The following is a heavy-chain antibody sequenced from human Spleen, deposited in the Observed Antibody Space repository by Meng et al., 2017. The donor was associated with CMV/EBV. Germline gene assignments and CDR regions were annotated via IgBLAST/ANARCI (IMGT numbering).Heavy chain of an antibody. Sequence: GESLKISGAASGFTFSSYSMNWVRQAPGKGLEWVSSISSSSSYIYYADSVKGRFTISRDNAKNSLYLQMNSLRAEDTAVYYCARSPGYYYGMDVWGQGTTVTVSS. J-gene: IGHJ6*02. V-gene: IGHV3-21*01. CDR2: ISSSSSYI. CDR1: GFTFSSYS. CDR3: ARSPGYYYGMDV.